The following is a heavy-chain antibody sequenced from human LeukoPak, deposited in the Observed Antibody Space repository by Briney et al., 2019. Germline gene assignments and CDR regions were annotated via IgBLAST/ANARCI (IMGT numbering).Heavy chain of an antibody. CDR3: ARDRPIMITFGGVIVVSDY. V-gene: IGHV1-18*01. Sequence: ASVKVSCKASGYTFTSYGISWVRQAPGQGLEWMGWISAYNGNTNYAQKLQGRVTMTTDTSTSTAYMELRSLRSDDTAVYYCARDRPIMITFGGVIVVSDYWGQGTLVTVSS. CDR2: ISAYNGNT. D-gene: IGHD3-16*02. J-gene: IGHJ4*02. CDR1: GYTFTSYG.